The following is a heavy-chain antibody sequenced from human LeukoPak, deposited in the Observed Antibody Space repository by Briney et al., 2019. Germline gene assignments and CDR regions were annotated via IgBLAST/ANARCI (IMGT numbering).Heavy chain of an antibody. J-gene: IGHJ6*02. CDR1: GGSISSSSYY. CDR2: IYYSGST. CDR3: ARSTRSGWPPDYYYGMDV. V-gene: IGHV4-39*01. Sequence: NSSETLSLTCTVSGGSISSSSYYWGWIRQPPGKGLEWIGSIYYSGSTYYNPSLKSRVTISVDTSKNQFSLKLSSVTAADTAVYYCARSTRSGWPPDYYYGMDVWGQGTTVTVSS. D-gene: IGHD6-19*01.